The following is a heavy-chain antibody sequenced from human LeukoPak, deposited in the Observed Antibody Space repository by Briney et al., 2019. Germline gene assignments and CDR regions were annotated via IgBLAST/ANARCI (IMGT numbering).Heavy chain of an antibody. CDR2: IDWDDDK. D-gene: IGHD4-17*01. CDR1: GFSLSTSGMC. CDR3: ARTTSATVTNGYFDY. Sequence: SGPALVKPTQTLTLTCTCSGFSLSTSGMCVSWIRQPPGKALEWLARIDWDDDKYYNTSLKTRLTISKDTSKNQVVLTMTSMDPCDTTTYDCARTTSATVTNGYFDYWGQGTLVTVSS. V-gene: IGHV2-70*11. J-gene: IGHJ4*03.